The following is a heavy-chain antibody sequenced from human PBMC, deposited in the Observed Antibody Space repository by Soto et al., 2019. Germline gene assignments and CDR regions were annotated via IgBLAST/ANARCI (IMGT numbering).Heavy chain of an antibody. Sequence: EVHLLESGGALVQPGGSLTLSCAASGFSFSDYAMSWVRQAPGKGLEWVSSISRTGDSAYYADSVKGRFAISRDRSKNGLSQKMNSLRVEDTAFYYWAKGPDGSGYSHNGFDPGGKGPLITVPS. CDR3: AKGPDGSGYSHNGFDP. D-gene: IGHD3-22*01. J-gene: IGHJ5*02. CDR1: GFSFSDYA. CDR2: ISRTGDSA. V-gene: IGHV3-23*01.